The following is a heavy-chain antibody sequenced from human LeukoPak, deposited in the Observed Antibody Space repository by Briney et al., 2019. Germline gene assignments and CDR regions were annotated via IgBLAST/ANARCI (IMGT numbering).Heavy chain of an antibody. D-gene: IGHD6-19*01. CDR3: RAGTGY. Sequence: PGRSLRLSCAASGFTFSSYAMHWVRQAPGKGLEWVGRIKSKTDGGTTDYAAPVKGRFTISRDDSKNTLYLQMNSLKTEDTAVYYCRAGTGYWGQGTLVTVSS. J-gene: IGHJ4*02. CDR2: IKSKTDGGTT. V-gene: IGHV3-15*01. CDR1: GFTFSSYA.